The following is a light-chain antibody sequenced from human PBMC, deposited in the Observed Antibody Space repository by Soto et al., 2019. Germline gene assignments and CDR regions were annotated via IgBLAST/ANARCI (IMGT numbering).Light chain of an antibody. J-gene: IGLJ2*01. Sequence: QSALTQPASVSGSPGQSITISCTGTSSDVGSYNLVSWYQQHPGKAPKLMIYEGSKRPSGAFNRFSGSKSGNTASLTISGLQAEDEADYYCCSYAGSSTYVVFGGGTKLTVL. CDR1: SSDVGSYNL. V-gene: IGLV2-23*01. CDR3: CSYAGSSTYVV. CDR2: EGS.